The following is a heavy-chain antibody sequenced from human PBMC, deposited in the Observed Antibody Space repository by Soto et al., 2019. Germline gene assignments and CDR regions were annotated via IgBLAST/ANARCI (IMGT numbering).Heavy chain of an antibody. CDR3: AKDCRRLAVTGSAFDS. D-gene: IGHD6-19*01. CDR1: GFTFNDYA. J-gene: IGHJ4*02. CDR2: ISGSGGHS. Sequence: SLRLSCAASGFTFNDYAMAWVRQAPGQGLEWVSSISGSGGHSSYVDSVRGRFTISRDNVNNILSLDMSDLRAEDTALYYCAKDCRRLAVTGSAFDSWGQGALVTVSS. V-gene: IGHV3-23*01.